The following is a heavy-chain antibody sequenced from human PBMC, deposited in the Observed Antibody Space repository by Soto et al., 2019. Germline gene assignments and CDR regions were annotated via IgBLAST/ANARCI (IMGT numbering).Heavy chain of an antibody. CDR1: GYTFTSYD. CDR2: MNPNSGNT. J-gene: IGHJ6*02. Sequence: QVQLVQSGAEVKKPGASVKVSCKASGYTFTSYDINWVRQATGQGLEWMGWMNPNSGNTGYAQKFQGRATMTRNTSISTAYMELSSLRSEYTAVYYCARERTGTTSMDVWGQGTTVTVSS. D-gene: IGHD1-1*01. CDR3: ARERTGTTSMDV. V-gene: IGHV1-8*01.